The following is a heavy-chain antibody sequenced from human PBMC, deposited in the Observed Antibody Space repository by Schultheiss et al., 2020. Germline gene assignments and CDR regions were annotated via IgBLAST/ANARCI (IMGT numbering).Heavy chain of an antibody. CDR1: GGTFSSYA. CDR2: IVVGSGNT. CDR3: AREGNVVVTAIAMHYYYYGMDV. D-gene: IGHD2-21*02. V-gene: IGHV1-58*02. J-gene: IGHJ6*02. Sequence: SVKVSCKASGGTFSSYAISWVRQAPGQGLEWIGWIVVGSGNTNYAQKFQERVTITRDMSTSTAYMELRSLRSDDTAVYYCAREGNVVVTAIAMHYYYYGMDVWGQGTTVTVAS.